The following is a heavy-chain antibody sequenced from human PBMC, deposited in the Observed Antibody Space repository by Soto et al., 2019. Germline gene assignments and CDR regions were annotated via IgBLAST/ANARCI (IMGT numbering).Heavy chain of an antibody. CDR2: ISYDGSNK. Sequence: QVQLVESGGGVVQPGRSLRLSCAASGFTFSSYGMHWVRQAPGKGLEWVAVISYDGSNKYYADSVKGRFTISRDNSKNTLDLQMNSLRAEDTAVYYCAKATDMYYYDSSGFGYWGQGTLVTVSS. CDR1: GFTFSSYG. J-gene: IGHJ4*02. V-gene: IGHV3-30*18. CDR3: AKATDMYYYDSSGFGY. D-gene: IGHD3-22*01.